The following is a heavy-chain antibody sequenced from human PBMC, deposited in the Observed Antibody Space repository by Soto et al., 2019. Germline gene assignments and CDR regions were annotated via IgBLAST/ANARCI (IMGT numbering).Heavy chain of an antibody. Sequence: GESLKISCKGSGYSFTSYWIGWVRQMPGKGLEWMGIIYPGDSDTRYSPSFQGQVTISADKSISTAYLQWSSLKASDTAMYYCARSLVEMATINSAFDIWGQGTMVTVSS. CDR1: GYSFTSYW. V-gene: IGHV5-51*01. D-gene: IGHD5-12*01. CDR3: ARSLVEMATINSAFDI. J-gene: IGHJ3*02. CDR2: IYPGDSDT.